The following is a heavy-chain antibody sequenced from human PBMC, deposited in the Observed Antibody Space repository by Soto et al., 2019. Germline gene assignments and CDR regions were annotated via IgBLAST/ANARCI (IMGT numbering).Heavy chain of an antibody. CDR1: GNNFSSQW. V-gene: IGHV5-51*01. CDR3: AKSDVLEI. D-gene: IGHD3-16*01. Sequence: PGESLTITCTGSGNNFSSQWIGWVRQKPGKGLEWMGIVYPGDAETRYSPSFQGQVTMSADKSIDTAYLQWSSLKASDTAIYYCAKSDVLEIWGQGTMVRVSS. CDR2: VYPGDAET. J-gene: IGHJ3*02.